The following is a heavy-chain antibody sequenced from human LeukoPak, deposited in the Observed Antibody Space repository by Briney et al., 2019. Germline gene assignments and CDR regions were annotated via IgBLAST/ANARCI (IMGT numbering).Heavy chain of an antibody. CDR1: GGSISSYY. J-gene: IGHJ4*02. CDR3: ARLNRDGYTYRFDY. Sequence: SETLSLTCTVSGGSISSYYWSWIRQSPGKGLEWIGSIYYSGSTYYNPSLKSRVTISVDTSKNQFSLKLSSVTAADTAVYYCARLNRDGYTYRFDYWGQGTLVTVSS. CDR2: IYYSGST. V-gene: IGHV4-59*05. D-gene: IGHD5-24*01.